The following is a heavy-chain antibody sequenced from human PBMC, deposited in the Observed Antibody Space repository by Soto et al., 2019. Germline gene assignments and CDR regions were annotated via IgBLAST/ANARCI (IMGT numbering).Heavy chain of an antibody. J-gene: IGHJ6*02. Sequence: EVQLLESGGGLVQPGGSLRLSCAASGFTFSSYAMKWVRQAPGKGLEWVSLISESAALTYYADSVKGRFTISRDNSENMLFLQMYCLRAEDTAVYYCARYIPGVRYYGMDVWGQGTTVTGS. V-gene: IGHV3-23*01. CDR2: ISESAALT. CDR3: ARYIPGVRYYGMDV. CDR1: GFTFSSYA. D-gene: IGHD2-2*01.